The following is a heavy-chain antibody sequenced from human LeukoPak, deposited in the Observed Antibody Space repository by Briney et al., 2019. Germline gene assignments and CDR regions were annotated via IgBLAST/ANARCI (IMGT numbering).Heavy chain of an antibody. D-gene: IGHD3-22*01. CDR1: GGSISGYY. J-gene: IGHJ4*02. V-gene: IGHV4-59*08. CDR3: ARHYYDSSGYFYQDY. CDR2: IYYSGST. Sequence: SETLSLTCTVSGGSISGYYWSWIRQPPGRGLEWIGYIYYSGSTDYNPSLKSRVTISVDTPKNQFSLKLSSVTAADTAVYYCARHYYDSSGYFYQDYWGQGTLVTVSS.